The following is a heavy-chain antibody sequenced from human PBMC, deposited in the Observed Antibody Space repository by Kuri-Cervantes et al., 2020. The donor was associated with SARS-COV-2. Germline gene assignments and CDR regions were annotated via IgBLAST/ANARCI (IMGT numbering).Heavy chain of an antibody. Sequence: GESLKIPCAASGFTFSSYSMNWVRQAPGKGLEWVSSISSSSSYIYYADSVRGRFTTSRDNAKNSLYLQMNSLRAEDTAVYYCARVRGVGYWGQGTLVTVSS. CDR3: ARVRGVGY. J-gene: IGHJ4*02. V-gene: IGHV3-21*01. CDR2: ISSSSSYI. D-gene: IGHD3-10*01. CDR1: GFTFSSYS.